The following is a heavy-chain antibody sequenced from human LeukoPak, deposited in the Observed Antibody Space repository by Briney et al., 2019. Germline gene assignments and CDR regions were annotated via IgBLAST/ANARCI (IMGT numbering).Heavy chain of an antibody. Sequence: GASVKVSCKASGYTFTGYYMHWVRQAPGQGLEWMGRINPNSGGTNYAQKFQGRVTMTRDTSISTAYMELSRLRSDDTAVYYRATQHPLILTGSVRFDPWGQGTLVTVSS. D-gene: IGHD3-9*01. CDR3: ATQHPLILTGSVRFDP. CDR2: INPNSGGT. CDR1: GYTFTGYY. V-gene: IGHV1-2*06. J-gene: IGHJ5*02.